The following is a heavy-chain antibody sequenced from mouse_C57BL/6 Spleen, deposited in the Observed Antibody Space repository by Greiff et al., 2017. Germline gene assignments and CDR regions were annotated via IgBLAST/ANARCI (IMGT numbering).Heavy chain of an antibody. CDR1: GYAFTNYL. Sequence: QVQLKESGAELVRPGTSVKVSCKASGYAFTNYLIEWVKQRPGQGLEWIGVINPGSGGTNYNEKFKGKATMTADKSSSTAYMQLSSLASEDSAVYFCARRATVAYFDYWGQGTTLTVSS. D-gene: IGHD3-1*01. V-gene: IGHV1-54*01. CDR2: INPGSGGT. J-gene: IGHJ2*01. CDR3: ARRATVAYFDY.